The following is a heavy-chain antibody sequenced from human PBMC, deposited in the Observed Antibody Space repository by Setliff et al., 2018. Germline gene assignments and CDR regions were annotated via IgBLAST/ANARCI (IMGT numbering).Heavy chain of an antibody. D-gene: IGHD2-8*01. J-gene: IGHJ4*02. V-gene: IGHV1-18*01. CDR1: GYSFTSYD. CDR3: SRLVRYCSKTTCQTASGAEV. Sequence: EASVKVSCKAPGYSFTSYDINWVRLAAGQGLEWMGWISAYSGKAYYAQKLQGRVTMTTDTSTSTAYMELRGLTSDDTAVYYCSRLVRYCSKTTCQTASGAEVWGQGTLVTVSS. CDR2: ISAYSGKA.